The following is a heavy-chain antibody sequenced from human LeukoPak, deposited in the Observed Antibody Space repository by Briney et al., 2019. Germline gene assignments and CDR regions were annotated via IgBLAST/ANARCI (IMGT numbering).Heavy chain of an antibody. CDR1: GFTFSSYG. J-gene: IGHJ4*02. CDR2: IWYDGSNK. V-gene: IGHV3-33*01. D-gene: IGHD3-9*01. Sequence: GGSLRLSCAASGFTFSSYGMHWVRQAPGKGLEWVAVIWYDGSNKYYADSVKGRFTISRDNSKSTLYLQMNSLRAEDTAVYYCARGGFLTGYELDYWGQGTLVTVSS. CDR3: ARGGFLTGYELDY.